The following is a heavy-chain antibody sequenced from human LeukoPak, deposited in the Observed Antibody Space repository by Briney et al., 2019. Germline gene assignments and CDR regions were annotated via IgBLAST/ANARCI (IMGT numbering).Heavy chain of an antibody. D-gene: IGHD3-10*01. CDR2: IKQDGSEK. J-gene: IGHJ4*02. CDR3: ARVILWFGETYTYYFDC. V-gene: IGHV3-7*01. Sequence: QPGGSLRLSCVASGFTFSGFWMSWVRQAPGKGLEWVANIKQDGSEKYYVDSVKGRFTVSRDNAKKSLYLQMNSLRAEDTAMYYCARVILWFGETYTYYFDCWGQGTLVTVSS. CDR1: GFTFSGFW.